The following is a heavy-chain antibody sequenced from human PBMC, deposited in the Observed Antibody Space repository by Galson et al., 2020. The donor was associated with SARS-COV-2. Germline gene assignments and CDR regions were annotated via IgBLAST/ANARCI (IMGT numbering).Heavy chain of an antibody. CDR3: ARSMTSSSHDIWFDH. V-gene: IGHV5-51*01. CDR2: IYPDDSDT. D-gene: IGHD6-13*01. Sequence: KIGESLKISCKGSGDSLTNKWIGWVRQMPGKGLEWVGVIYPDDSDTRYRSSLQGQVTISADKSISTAYLQWNSLKASDTAMYYCARSMTSSSHDIWFDHWGQGTEVTGSS. J-gene: IGHJ5*02. CDR1: GDSLTNKW.